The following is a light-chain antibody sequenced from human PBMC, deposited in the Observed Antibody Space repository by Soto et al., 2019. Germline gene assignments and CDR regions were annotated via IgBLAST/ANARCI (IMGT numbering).Light chain of an antibody. CDR1: SSDVGGYNY. Sequence: QSALTQPASVSGSPGQSITISCTGTSSDVGGYNYVSWYLQHPGKAPKLMIYDVSNRPSGVSNRFSGSKSGNTASLTISGLQAEDEDDYYCSSYTSSSTVVFGGGTKLTVL. J-gene: IGLJ2*01. CDR3: SSYTSSSTVV. V-gene: IGLV2-14*01. CDR2: DVS.